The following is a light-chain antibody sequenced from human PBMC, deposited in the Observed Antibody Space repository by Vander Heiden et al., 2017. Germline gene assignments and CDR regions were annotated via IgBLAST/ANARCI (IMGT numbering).Light chain of an antibody. CDR3: MQGTHWPLT. Sequence: DVVMTQSPPSLPVTLGQPASISCRSSHSLVYSDGNTYLTWFQQRPGQSPRRLIYKVSNRDSGVPDRFSGSGSGTDFTLKISRVEAEDVGVYYCMQGTHWPLTFGGGTKVEIK. CDR2: KVS. V-gene: IGKV2-30*01. CDR1: HSLVYSDGNTY. J-gene: IGKJ4*01.